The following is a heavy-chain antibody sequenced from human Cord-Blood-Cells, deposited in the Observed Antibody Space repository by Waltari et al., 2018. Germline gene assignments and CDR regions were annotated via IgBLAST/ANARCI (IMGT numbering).Heavy chain of an antibody. CDR1: GGSISSSSYY. CDR3: ARLGKTIGDY. J-gene: IGHJ4*02. V-gene: IGHV4-39*01. CDR2: IYYSGST. D-gene: IGHD1-26*01. Sequence: QLQLQESGPGLVKPSETLSLTCTVSGGSISSSSYYWGWIRQPPGQGLEWIVSIYYSGSTYYNPSLKSRVTISVDTSKNQFSLKLSSVTAADTAVYYCARLGKTIGDYWGQGTLVTVSS.